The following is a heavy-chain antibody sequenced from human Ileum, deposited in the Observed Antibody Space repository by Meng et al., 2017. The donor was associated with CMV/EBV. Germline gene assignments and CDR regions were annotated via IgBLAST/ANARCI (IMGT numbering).Heavy chain of an antibody. CDR1: TFSSYA. Sequence: TFSSYAMSWVRQAPGKGLEWVSAISGSGGSTYYADSVKGRFTISRDNSKNTLYLQMNSLRAEDTAVYYCAKKYYYGSGSSTKSYYFDYWGQGTLVTVSS. J-gene: IGHJ4*02. CDR3: AKKYYYGSGSSTKSYYFDY. CDR2: ISGSGGST. V-gene: IGHV3-23*01. D-gene: IGHD3-10*01.